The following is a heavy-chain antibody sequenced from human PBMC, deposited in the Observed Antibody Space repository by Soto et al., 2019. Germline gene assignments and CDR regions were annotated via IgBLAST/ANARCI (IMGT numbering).Heavy chain of an antibody. J-gene: IGHJ6*03. Sequence: QVQLQESGPGLVKPSETLSLSCSVSGGSISGHYLSWVRQTPGKGLEWIGYMYYSGSTNYNPSLKSRVTSSVDTSKNHFSLRLTSVTAADTAVYYCARGHDYDLIWNYYYMDVWGKGTTCTVAS. V-gene: IGHV4-59*08. CDR1: GGSISGHY. CDR3: ARGHDYDLIWNYYYMDV. D-gene: IGHD5-12*01. CDR2: MYYSGST.